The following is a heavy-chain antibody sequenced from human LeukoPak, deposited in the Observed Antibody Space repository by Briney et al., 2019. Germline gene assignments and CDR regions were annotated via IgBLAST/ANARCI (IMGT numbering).Heavy chain of an antibody. Sequence: TGGSLRLSCAASGFTFSSYAMSWVRQAPGEGLEWVSAISGSGGSTYYADSVKGRFTISRDNSKNTLYLQMNSLRAEDTAVYYCAKEKDYYDSSGYYYVPYFQHWGQGTLVTVSS. D-gene: IGHD3-22*01. CDR1: GFTFSSYA. CDR2: ISGSGGST. CDR3: AKEKDYYDSSGYYYVPYFQH. J-gene: IGHJ1*01. V-gene: IGHV3-23*01.